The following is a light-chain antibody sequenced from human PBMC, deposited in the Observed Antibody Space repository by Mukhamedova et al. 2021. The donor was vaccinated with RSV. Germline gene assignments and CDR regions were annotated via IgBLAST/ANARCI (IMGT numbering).Light chain of an antibody. CDR1: SGHSSYA. Sequence: SSGHSSYAIAWHQQQPEKGPRYLMKLNSDGSHSKGDGIPDRFSGPSSGVEGYLTNSSLQFEDEAEFYSQTSGTAKQVFGGGPKL. CDR3: QTSGTAKQV. CDR2: LNSDGSH. J-gene: IGLJ3*02. V-gene: IGLV4-69*01.